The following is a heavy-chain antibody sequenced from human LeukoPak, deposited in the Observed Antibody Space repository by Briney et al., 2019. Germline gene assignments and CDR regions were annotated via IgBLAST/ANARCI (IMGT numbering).Heavy chain of an antibody. J-gene: IGHJ3*02. Sequence: SETLSLTCTVSGGSISGYYWSWIRQPPGKGLEWIGEINHSGSTNYNPSLKSRVTISVDTSKNQFSLKLSSVTAADTAVYYCARAEVAFDIWGQGTIVTVSS. CDR3: ARAEVAFDI. CDR1: GGSISGYY. V-gene: IGHV4-34*01. CDR2: INHSGST.